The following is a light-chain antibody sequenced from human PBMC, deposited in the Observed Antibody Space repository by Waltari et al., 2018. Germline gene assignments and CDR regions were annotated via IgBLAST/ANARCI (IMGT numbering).Light chain of an antibody. CDR2: NNN. Sequence: QSVLTQPPSVSTAPGPTITHYCPTTRSNIGRTNLSWSQHLPRTAPKALIHNNNERPSGIPDRFSGSTSGTSATLVITGLQTGDEADYYCATWDTSLGDLWVFGGGTRLTVL. CDR1: RSNIGRTN. J-gene: IGLJ3*02. CDR3: ATWDTSLGDLWV. V-gene: IGLV1-51*01.